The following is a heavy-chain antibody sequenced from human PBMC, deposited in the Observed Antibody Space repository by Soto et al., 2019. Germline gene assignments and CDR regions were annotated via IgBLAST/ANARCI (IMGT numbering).Heavy chain of an antibody. V-gene: IGHV3-23*01. D-gene: IGHD1-1*01. CDR3: AKDGRTTGIHYYAMDV. CDR2: IGRGVDT. Sequence: GSLTVTWEVSRFTLTNYVMNWVRQVPDKELEWVSTIGRGVDTYYADSVKSRFPISRDNSKNTLFLQMNSLRAEDTALYFCAKDGRTTGIHYYAMDVWPQGTTVTVSS. CDR1: RFTLTNYV. J-gene: IGHJ6*02.